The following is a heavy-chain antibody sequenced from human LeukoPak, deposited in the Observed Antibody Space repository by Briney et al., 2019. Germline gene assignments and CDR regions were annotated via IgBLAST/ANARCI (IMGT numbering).Heavy chain of an antibody. CDR1: GFTFSSYG. CDR3: AKHKAVAPHDY. J-gene: IGHJ4*02. V-gene: IGHV3-23*01. D-gene: IGHD6-19*01. Sequence: GGSLRLSRAASGFTFSSYGMSWVRQAPGKGLEWVSAISGSGGSTYYADSVKGRFTISRDNSKNTLYLQMNSLRAEDTAAYYCAKHKAVAPHDYWGQGTLVTVSS. CDR2: ISGSGGST.